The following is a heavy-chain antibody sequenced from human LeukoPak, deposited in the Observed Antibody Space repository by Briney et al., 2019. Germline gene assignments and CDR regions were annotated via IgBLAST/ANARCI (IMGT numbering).Heavy chain of an antibody. D-gene: IGHD3-22*01. V-gene: IGHV1-69*01. CDR1: GGTFSSYA. CDR2: IIPIFGTA. Sequence: SVKVSCKASGGTFSSYAISWVRQAPGQGLEWMGGIIPIFGTANYAQKFQGRVTITADESTSTAYMELSSLRSEVTAVYYCARRPYYYDSSGYVDWGQGTLVTVSS. CDR3: ARRPYYYDSSGYVD. J-gene: IGHJ4*02.